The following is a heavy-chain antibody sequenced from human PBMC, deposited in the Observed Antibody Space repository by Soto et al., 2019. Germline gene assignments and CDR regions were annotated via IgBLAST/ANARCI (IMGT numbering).Heavy chain of an antibody. V-gene: IGHV4-31*03. CDR1: GGSISSGGYY. Sequence: SETLSLTCTVSGGSISSGGYYWSWIRQHPGKGLEWIGYIYYSGSTYYNPSLKSRVTISVDTSKNQFSLKLSSVTAADTAVYYCARAGSGGEKGDNWFDPWGQGTLVTVSS. CDR3: ARAGSGGEKGDNWFDP. D-gene: IGHD3-10*01. CDR2: IYYSGST. J-gene: IGHJ5*02.